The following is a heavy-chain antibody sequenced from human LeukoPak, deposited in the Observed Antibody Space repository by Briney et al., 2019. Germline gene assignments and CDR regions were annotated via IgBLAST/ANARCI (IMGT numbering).Heavy chain of an antibody. J-gene: IGHJ4*02. CDR1: GDSISSGSFY. CDR3: AREVGELATPIDY. CDR2: IYTSGGT. Sequence: SETLSLTCTVSGDSISSGSFYWSWIRQPAGKGLEWIGRIYTSGGTDYNPSLKSRVTISVDTSKNQFSLKLSSVTAVDTAVYYCAREVGELATPIDYWGQGTLVTVSS. D-gene: IGHD1-26*01. V-gene: IGHV4-61*02.